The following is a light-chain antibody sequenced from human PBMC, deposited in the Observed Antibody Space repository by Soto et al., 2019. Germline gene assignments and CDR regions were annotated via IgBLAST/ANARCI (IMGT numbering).Light chain of an antibody. Sequence: QSVLTQPPSVSGAPGQRVTISCAGSSFNIGAGYDVHWYQQLPGAAPKLLIYDNTNRPSGVPDRFSGSKSGASASLAITGIQAEDEADYHCQSYDKSLSGYVFGTGTKVTV. J-gene: IGLJ1*01. V-gene: IGLV1-40*01. CDR1: SFNIGAGYD. CDR2: DNT. CDR3: QSYDKSLSGYV.